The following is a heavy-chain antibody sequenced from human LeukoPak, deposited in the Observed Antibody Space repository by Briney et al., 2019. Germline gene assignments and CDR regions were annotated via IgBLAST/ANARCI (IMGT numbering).Heavy chain of an antibody. CDR2: ISGSGGST. CDR3: AKGPILSFWGGSNFDY. D-gene: IGHD3-3*01. J-gene: IGHJ4*02. Sequence: GGSLRLSCAASGFTFSSYAMSWVRQAPGKGLEWVSAISGSGGSTYYADSVKGRFTISRDNSKNTLYLQMNSLRAEDTAVYYCAKGPILSFWGGSNFDYWGQGTLVTVSS. CDR1: GFTFSSYA. V-gene: IGHV3-23*01.